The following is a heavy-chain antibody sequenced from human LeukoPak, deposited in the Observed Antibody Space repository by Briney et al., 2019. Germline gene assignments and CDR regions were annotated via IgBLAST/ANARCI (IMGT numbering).Heavy chain of an antibody. J-gene: IGHJ4*02. V-gene: IGHV3-23*01. D-gene: IGHD2-2*01. Sequence: GGSLRLSCAASGFTFSSYAMSWVRQAPGKGLEWVSAISGSGGSTYYADSVKGRFTISRDNSKNTLYLQMNSLRAEDTAVYYCAKYVVPAAIRANYFDYWGQGTLVTVSS. CDR3: AKYVVPAAIRANYFDY. CDR2: ISGSGGST. CDR1: GFTFSSYA.